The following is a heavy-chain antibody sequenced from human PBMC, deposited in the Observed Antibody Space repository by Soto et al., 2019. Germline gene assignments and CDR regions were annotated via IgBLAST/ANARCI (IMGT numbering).Heavy chain of an antibody. CDR3: ARGQSHYDSEGYHYRYFDH. Sequence: SETLSLTCTVSGGSISSGGYSWSWIRQPPGKGLEWIGYIYYSGSTNYNPSLESRVTISLDTSKNQFSLNLTSVTAADTAVYYCARGQSHYDSEGYHYRYFDHWGQGAPVTVSS. CDR1: GGSISSGGYS. J-gene: IGHJ4*02. CDR2: IYYSGST. D-gene: IGHD3-22*01. V-gene: IGHV4-61*08.